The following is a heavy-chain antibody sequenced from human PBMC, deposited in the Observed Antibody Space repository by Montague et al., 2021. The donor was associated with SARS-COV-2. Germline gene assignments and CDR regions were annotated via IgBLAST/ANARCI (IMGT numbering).Heavy chain of an antibody. CDR2: IYWDDDK. CDR3: AHSPIERGF. CDR1: GFSLNASGVG. J-gene: IGHJ4*02. Sequence: PALVKPTQTLTLTCTFSGFSLNASGVGVGWIRQPPGKALEWFASIYWDDDKRYSPSLKTRLTITKDTSESQVVLRMTNVDPVDTATYYCAHSPIERGFWGQGTLVTVSS. D-gene: IGHD5-24*01. V-gene: IGHV2-5*02.